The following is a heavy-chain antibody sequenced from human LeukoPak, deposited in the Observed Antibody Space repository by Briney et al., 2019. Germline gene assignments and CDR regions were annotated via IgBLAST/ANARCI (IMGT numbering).Heavy chain of an antibody. Sequence: ASETLSLTCTVSGGSISSYYWSWIRQPPGKGLEWIGYIYYSGSTNYNPSLKSRVTISVDTSKNQFSLKLSSVTAADTAVYYCARTYSNYGGSYYYYYMDVWGKGTTVTVSS. CDR2: IYYSGST. CDR1: GGSISSYY. V-gene: IGHV4-59*08. CDR3: ARTYSNYGGSYYYYYMDV. J-gene: IGHJ6*03. D-gene: IGHD4-11*01.